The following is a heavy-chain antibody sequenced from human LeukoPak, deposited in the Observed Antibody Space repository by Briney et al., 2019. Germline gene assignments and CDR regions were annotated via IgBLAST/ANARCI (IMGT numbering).Heavy chain of an antibody. J-gene: IGHJ3*02. CDR3: ARRMATIRAFDI. V-gene: IGHV4-4*07. CDR2: IYTSGST. CDR1: GGSISSYY. Sequence: SETLSLTCTVSGGSISSYYWSWIRQPAGKGLEWIGRIYTSGSTNYNPSLKSRVTMSVDTSKNQLSLKLSSVTASDTAVYYCARRMATIRAFDIWGQGTMVTVSS. D-gene: IGHD5-24*01.